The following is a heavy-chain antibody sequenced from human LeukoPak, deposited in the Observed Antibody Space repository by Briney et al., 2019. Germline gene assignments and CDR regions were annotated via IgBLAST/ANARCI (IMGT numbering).Heavy chain of an antibody. CDR1: GLTVRSNY. CDR3: AKAKYYDILTGPTNHWHFDL. CDR2: ICGSGGST. D-gene: IGHD3-9*01. V-gene: IGHV3-23*01. Sequence: GGSLSLSCAASGLTVRSNYMSWVRQAPGKGLEWVSAICGSGGSTYYADSVKGRFTSSRDNAKNSLFLQMNSLRPQDTALYYCAKAKYYDILTGPTNHWHFDLWGRGTLVAVSS. J-gene: IGHJ2*01.